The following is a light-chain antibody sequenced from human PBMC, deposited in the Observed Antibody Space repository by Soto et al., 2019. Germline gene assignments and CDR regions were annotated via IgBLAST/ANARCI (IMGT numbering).Light chain of an antibody. CDR2: DVS. Sequence: QSVLTQPASVSGSPGQSITISCTGTSSDVGGYNYVSWYQHHPGKAPKLIIYDVSNRPSGVSNRFSGSKSGNTASLTISGLQPEDDADYYCTSYTTYTTRQIVFGTMTKVTDL. V-gene: IGLV2-14*03. CDR1: SSDVGGYNY. J-gene: IGLJ1*01. CDR3: TSYTTYTTRQIV.